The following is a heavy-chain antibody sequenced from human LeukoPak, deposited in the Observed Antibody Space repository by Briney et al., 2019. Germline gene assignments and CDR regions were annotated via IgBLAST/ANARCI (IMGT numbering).Heavy chain of an antibody. J-gene: IGHJ4*02. CDR3: AKETFFSGSYYAY. Sequence: GGSLRLSCVASGFTFSSYVIHWVRQAPGKGLEGVAVISYDGSNKYYADSVKGRFTISRDNSKNTLYLQMNSLRAEDTAVYYCAKETFFSGSYYAYWGQGTLVTVSS. CDR2: ISYDGSNK. V-gene: IGHV3-30*18. D-gene: IGHD1-26*01. CDR1: GFTFSSYV.